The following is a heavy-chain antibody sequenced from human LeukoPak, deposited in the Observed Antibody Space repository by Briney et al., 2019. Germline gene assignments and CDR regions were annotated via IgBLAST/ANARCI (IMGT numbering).Heavy chain of an antibody. CDR3: ARDEQLRRWAAGYFDY. J-gene: IGHJ4*02. CDR2: ISAYNGNT. Sequence: ASVKVSCKASGYTFTSYGISWVRQAPGQGLEWMGWISAYNGNTNYAQKLQGRVTMTTDTSTSTAYMELRSLRSDDTAVYYCARDEQLRRWAAGYFDYWGQGTLVTVSS. D-gene: IGHD5-18*01. V-gene: IGHV1-18*01. CDR1: GYTFTSYG.